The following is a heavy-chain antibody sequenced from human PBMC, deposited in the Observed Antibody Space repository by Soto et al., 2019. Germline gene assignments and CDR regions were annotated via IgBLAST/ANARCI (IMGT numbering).Heavy chain of an antibody. J-gene: IGHJ4*02. V-gene: IGHV4-31*03. CDR3: ARGGDTTKVDF. D-gene: IGHD3-16*01. Sequence: QVQLQESGPGLVKPSQTLSLTCTVSGDSISSGGYRWSWIRQHPGEGLEWIGFMYNSGSTSYNPSLKGRATVSVDTSTNQFSLNLRSVTAADTAVYYCARGGDTTKVDFWGQGTLVTVSS. CDR2: MYNSGST. CDR1: GDSISSGGYR.